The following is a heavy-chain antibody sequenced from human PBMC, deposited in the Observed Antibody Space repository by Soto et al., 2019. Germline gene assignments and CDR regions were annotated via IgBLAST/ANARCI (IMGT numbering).Heavy chain of an antibody. J-gene: IGHJ4*01. D-gene: IGHD2-8*01. Sequence: VGSLRLSCAASGFTFDSPYSHGMSWVRQSPGKGPEWVSTISSNGANTHYAESVKGRFTISKDASRNTVHLHMNSLRAEDTATYFCVSWVSAHFDYWGHGTPVTVSS. V-gene: IGHV3-23*01. CDR3: VSWVSAHFDY. CDR1: GFTFDSPYSHG. CDR2: ISSNGANT.